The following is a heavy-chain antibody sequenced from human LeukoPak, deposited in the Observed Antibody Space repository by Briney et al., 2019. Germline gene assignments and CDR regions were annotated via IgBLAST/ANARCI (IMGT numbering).Heavy chain of an antibody. CDR2: ISGSGGST. V-gene: IGHV3-23*01. CDR3: AKGGVRGVTISI. CDR1: GFTFSIYA. D-gene: IGHD3-10*01. Sequence: AGGSLRLSCAASGFTFSIYAMSWVRQAPGKGLEWVSAISGSGGSTYYADSVKGRFTISRDNSKNTLYLQMNSLRAEDTAVYYCAKGGVRGVTISIWGQGTLVTVSS. J-gene: IGHJ4*02.